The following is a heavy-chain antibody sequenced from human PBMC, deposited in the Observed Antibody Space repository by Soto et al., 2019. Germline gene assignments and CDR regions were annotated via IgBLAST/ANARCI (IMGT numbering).Heavy chain of an antibody. CDR3: AREITICGVVGADY. D-gene: IGHD3-3*01. V-gene: IGHV3-7*01. J-gene: IGHJ4*02. Sequence: EVQLVESGGGLVQPGGSLRLSCAASGFTFSSYWMSWVRQAPGKGLEWVANIKQDGSEKYYVDSVKGRFTISRDNAKNSLYMQMNRLRVEDTAVYYWAREITICGVVGADYWGQGTLVTVSS. CDR2: IKQDGSEK. CDR1: GFTFSSYW.